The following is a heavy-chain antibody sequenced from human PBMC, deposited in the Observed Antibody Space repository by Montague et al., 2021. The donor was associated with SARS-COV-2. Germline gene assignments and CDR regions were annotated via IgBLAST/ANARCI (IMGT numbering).Heavy chain of an antibody. V-gene: IGHV2-70*01. CDR1: GFSLSTSGVC. CDR3: ARISAWYSSGWSAFDY. Sequence: PALVKPTQTLTLTCTFSGFSLSTSGVCVSWIRQPPGKALEWLALXEWDDDKYYSTSLKTRLTISKDTSKNQVVLTMTNMDPVDTATYYCARISAWYSSGWSAFDYWGQGTLVTVSS. J-gene: IGHJ4*02. CDR2: XEWDDDK. D-gene: IGHD6-19*01.